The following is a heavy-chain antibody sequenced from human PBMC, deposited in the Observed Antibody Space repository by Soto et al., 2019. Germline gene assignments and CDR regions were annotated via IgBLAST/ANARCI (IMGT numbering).Heavy chain of an antibody. J-gene: IGHJ3*02. CDR2: INGDGSST. Sequence: EVQLVESGGGLVQPGGSLRLSCAASGFTFSSHWMHWVRQAPGKGLVWVSRINGDGSSTTYADSVKGRFTISRDDXXXXXXXXXXXXXXXXXXXXXXXXXXXXXXXXTXIWGQXTLVTVSS. CDR1: GFTFSSHW. CDR3: XXXXXXXXXXTXI. V-gene: IGHV3-74*01.